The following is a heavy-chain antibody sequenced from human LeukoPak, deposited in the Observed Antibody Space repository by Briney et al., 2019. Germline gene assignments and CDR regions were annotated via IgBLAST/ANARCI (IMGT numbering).Heavy chain of an antibody. CDR1: GGSNSTYY. V-gene: IGHV4-59*01. CDR3: ARGHYLFDP. D-gene: IGHD3-3*02. J-gene: IGHJ5*02. CDR2: IYYSGST. Sequence: SETLSLTCTVSGGSNSTYYWSWIRQPPGKGLEWIGYIYYSGSTGYTPSLKSRVTISVDTSKNQFSLKLRSVTAADTAVYYCARGHYLFDPWGQGTLVTVSS.